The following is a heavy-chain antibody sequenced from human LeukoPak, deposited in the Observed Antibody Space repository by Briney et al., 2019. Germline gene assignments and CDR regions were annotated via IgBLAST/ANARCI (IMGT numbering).Heavy chain of an antibody. Sequence: GESLQISCKGSGYSFTNYWIGWVRQMPGKGLKWVGIIYPGDSDARYSPSFQGQVTISADKSISTAYLQWSSLKASDTAMYYCARQVYYDSSGYREYFDYWGQGTLVTVSS. CDR3: ARQVYYDSSGYREYFDY. CDR2: IYPGDSDA. CDR1: GYSFTNYW. V-gene: IGHV5-51*01. J-gene: IGHJ4*02. D-gene: IGHD3-22*01.